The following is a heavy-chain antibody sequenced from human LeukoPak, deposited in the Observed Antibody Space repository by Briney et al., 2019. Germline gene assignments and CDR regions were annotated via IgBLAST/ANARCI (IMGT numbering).Heavy chain of an antibody. Sequence: SQTLSLTCAISGDSVSSDSAAWRWIRQSPSRGLEWLGRTYYRSKWYNDYAVSVKSRITINPDTSRNQFSLHLRSVTPEDTAVYYCTRAGGSFRFPPDASDVWGQGTRVTVSS. CDR2: TYYRSKWYN. CDR3: TRAGGSFRFPPDASDV. J-gene: IGHJ3*01. D-gene: IGHD3-16*02. CDR1: GDSVSSDSAA. V-gene: IGHV6-1*01.